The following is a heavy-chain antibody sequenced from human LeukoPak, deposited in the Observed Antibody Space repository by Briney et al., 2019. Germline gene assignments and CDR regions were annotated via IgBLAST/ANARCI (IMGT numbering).Heavy chain of an antibody. V-gene: IGHV4-4*07. CDR3: VNGHRAFGEVDYYYYMDV. Sequence: PSETLSLTCTVSGGSISSYYWSWIRQPAGKGLEWIGRIYTSGSTNYNPSLKSRVTMSVDTSKNQFSLKLSSVTAADTAVYYCVNGHRAFGEVDYYYYMDVWGKGTTVTVSS. J-gene: IGHJ6*03. D-gene: IGHD2-21*01. CDR2: IYTSGST. CDR1: GGSISSYY.